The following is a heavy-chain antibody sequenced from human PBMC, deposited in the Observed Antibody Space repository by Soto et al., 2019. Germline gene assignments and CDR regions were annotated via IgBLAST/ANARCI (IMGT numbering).Heavy chain of an antibody. CDR1: GFTFSSYG. CDR2: IWYDGSNK. D-gene: IGHD3-3*01. J-gene: IGHJ6*02. CDR3: ARGDYDFWSGYYTSYYGMDV. Sequence: QVQLVESGGGVVQPGRSLRLSCAASGFTFSSYGMHWVRQAPGKGLEWVAVIWYDGSNKYYADSVKGRFTISRDNSKNTLYLQMNSLRAEDTAVYYCARGDYDFWSGYYTSYYGMDVWGQGTTVTVSS. V-gene: IGHV3-33*01.